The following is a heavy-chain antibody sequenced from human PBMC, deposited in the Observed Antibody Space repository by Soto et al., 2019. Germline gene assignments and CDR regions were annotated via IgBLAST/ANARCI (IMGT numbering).Heavy chain of an antibody. CDR1: GGSISSGGYY. Sequence: QVQPQESGPGLVKPSQTLSLTCTVSGGSISSGGYYWSWIRQHPGKGLEWIGYIYYSGSTYYNPSLESRXXIXVXXSKNQFSLKLSSVTAADTAVYYCARVTTLFYGMDVWGQGTTVTVSS. J-gene: IGHJ6*02. V-gene: IGHV4-31*03. D-gene: IGHD4-17*01. CDR3: ARVTTLFYGMDV. CDR2: IYYSGST.